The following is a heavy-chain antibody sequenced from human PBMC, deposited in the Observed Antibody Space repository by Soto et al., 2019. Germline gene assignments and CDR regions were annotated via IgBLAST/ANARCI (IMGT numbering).Heavy chain of an antibody. J-gene: IGHJ6*02. CDR2: ISNDGNDK. D-gene: IGHD2-8*01. CDR1: GYRGSNYA. Sequence: SLGLCCAASGYRGSNYAVHWVRQAQGKGLERVTFISNDGNDKYYADSVKGRFTISRDNSKNTLYLQMDSLRPEDTAVYYCARNFKYCPNDVSYLHYFAMAVWGPGTTVTVSS. V-gene: IGHV3-30-3*01. CDR3: ARNFKYCPNDVSYLHYFAMAV.